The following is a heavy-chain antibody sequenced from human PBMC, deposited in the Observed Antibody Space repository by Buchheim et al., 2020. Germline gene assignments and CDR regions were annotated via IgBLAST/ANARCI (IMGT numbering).Heavy chain of an antibody. CDR2: ISSSATAT. J-gene: IGHJ4*02. Sequence: EVQLVESGGDLVQPGGSLRLSCAASGFAFSTYAMSWVRQAPGRGLEWVSTISSSATATYYADSVKGRFTISRDDSKDTLYLQMNSLRAEDTALYFCAKRRDGREFDFWGQGTL. CDR1: GFAFSTYA. V-gene: IGHV3-23*04. CDR3: AKRRDGREFDF.